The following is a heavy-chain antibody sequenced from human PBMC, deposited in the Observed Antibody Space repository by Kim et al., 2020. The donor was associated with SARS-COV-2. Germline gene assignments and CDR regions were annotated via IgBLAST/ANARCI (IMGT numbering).Heavy chain of an antibody. V-gene: IGHV4-59*01. D-gene: IGHD6-13*01. Sequence: SLKSRVTISVTTANNQFSLKLSYVTAADTAVYYCARERTAAGNYYYGMDVWGQGTTVTVSS. CDR3: ARERTAAGNYYYGMDV. J-gene: IGHJ6*02.